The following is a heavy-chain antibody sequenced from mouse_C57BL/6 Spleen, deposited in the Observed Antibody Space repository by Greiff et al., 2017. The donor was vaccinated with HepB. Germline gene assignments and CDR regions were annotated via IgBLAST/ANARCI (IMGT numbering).Heavy chain of an antibody. CDR3: ERCDSSGPHYLDY. CDR1: GYTFTSYW. Sequence: VQLQQSGAELAKPGASVKLSCKASGYTFTSYWMHWVKQRPGQGLEWIGYINPSSGYTKYNQKFKDKATLTADKSSSTAYMQLSSLTNEDTAVDFCERCDSSGPHYLDYWGQGTTLTVSS. J-gene: IGHJ2*01. V-gene: IGHV1-7*01. CDR2: INPSSGYT. D-gene: IGHD3-2*02.